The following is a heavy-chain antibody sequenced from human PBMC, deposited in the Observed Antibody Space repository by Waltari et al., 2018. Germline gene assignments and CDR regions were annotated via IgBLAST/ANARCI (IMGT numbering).Heavy chain of an antibody. J-gene: IGHJ4*02. CDR2: MPYDGSNK. D-gene: IGHD3-16*02. Sequence: QVQLVESGGRVVQPGGSLRLACVASGFSFSKYGMNWVRQVPGKGLGGVAFMPYDGSNKDYADSVKGRFTVARDNSKNTLYMVMNSLRVEDTAVYYCAKSLSSIDYFDSWGQGTQISVSS. CDR3: AKSLSSIDYFDS. CDR1: GFSFSKYG. V-gene: IGHV3-30*02.